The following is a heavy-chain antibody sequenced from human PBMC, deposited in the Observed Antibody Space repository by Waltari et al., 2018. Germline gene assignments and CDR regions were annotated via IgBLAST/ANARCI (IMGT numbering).Heavy chain of an antibody. CDR3: ARDLLWFGELSGNWFDP. V-gene: IGHV1-69*01. CDR1: GGTFSSYA. CDR2: IIPIFGTA. Sequence: QVQLVQSGAEVKKPGSSVKVSCKASGGTFSSYAISWVRQAPGQGLEWMGGIIPIFGTANYAQKFQGRVTITADESTSTAYMELSSLRSEDTAVYYCARDLLWFGELSGNWFDPWGQGTLVTVSS. D-gene: IGHD3-10*01. J-gene: IGHJ5*02.